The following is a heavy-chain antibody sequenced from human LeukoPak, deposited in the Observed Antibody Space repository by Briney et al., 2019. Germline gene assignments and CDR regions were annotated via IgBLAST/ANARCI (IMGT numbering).Heavy chain of an antibody. J-gene: IGHJ3*02. CDR2: ISSDGSTK. CDR1: GFTFSGYA. CDR3: ARVVVDTAMADAFDI. Sequence: PGRSLRLSCVASGFTFSGYAMHWVRQAPGKGLEWVAVISSDGSTKYYADSVKGRFTMSRDNSKNTMYLQMNSLRAEDTAVYYCARVVVDTAMADAFDIWGQGTMVTVSS. D-gene: IGHD5-18*01. V-gene: IGHV3-30*04.